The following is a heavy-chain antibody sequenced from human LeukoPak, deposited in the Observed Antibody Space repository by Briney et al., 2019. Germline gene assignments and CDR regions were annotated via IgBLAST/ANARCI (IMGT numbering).Heavy chain of an antibody. V-gene: IGHV3-30*04. D-gene: IGHD2-2*02. CDR2: ISYDGSNK. CDR3: ARVNRCSSTSCYIYGMDV. CDR1: GFTFSSYA. Sequence: PGGSLRLSCAASGFTFSSYAMHWVRQAPGKGLEWVAVISYDGSNKYYADSVKGRFTIPRDNSKNTLYLQMNSLRAEDTAVYYCARVNRCSSTSCYIYGMDVWGKGPRSPSPQ. J-gene: IGHJ6*01.